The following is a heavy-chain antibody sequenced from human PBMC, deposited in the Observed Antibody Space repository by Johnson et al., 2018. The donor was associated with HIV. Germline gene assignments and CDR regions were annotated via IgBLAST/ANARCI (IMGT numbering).Heavy chain of an antibody. V-gene: IGHV3-30*03. Sequence: ESGGGLVQPGRSLRLSCAASGFTFSSYGIYWVRQAPGKGLEWVAVISYDETNDYYADSVKGRFTISRDNPKNTLYLQMNSLRAEDTAVYYCARGEGRIPHAFDIWGQGTMVTVSS. J-gene: IGHJ3*02. CDR1: GFTFSSYG. D-gene: IGHD2-2*02. CDR3: ARGEGRIPHAFDI. CDR2: ISYDETND.